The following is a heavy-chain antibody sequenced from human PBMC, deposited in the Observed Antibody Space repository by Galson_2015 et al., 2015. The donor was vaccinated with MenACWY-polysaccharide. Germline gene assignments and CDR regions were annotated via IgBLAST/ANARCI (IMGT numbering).Heavy chain of an antibody. CDR1: GFPFSDSW. J-gene: IGHJ3*01. D-gene: IGHD3-3*01. Sequence: PRLSCAASGFPFSDSWMTWIRQAPGKGLEWVATIKQSGSEKYYVDSVEGRFTVSRDNAKNSLYLQMNSLRAEDTAVYYCARARSWSGYFAFDFWGQGTMVTVSS. V-gene: IGHV3-7*01. CDR3: ARARSWSGYFAFDF. CDR2: IKQSGSEK.